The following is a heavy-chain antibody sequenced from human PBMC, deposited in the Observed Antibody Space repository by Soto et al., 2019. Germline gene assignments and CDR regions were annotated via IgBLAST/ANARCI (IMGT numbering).Heavy chain of an antibody. CDR2: IIPIFGTA. D-gene: IGHD5-18*01. J-gene: IGHJ4*02. CDR3: AGGTAMAHTSGFDY. Sequence: QVQLVQSGAEVKKPGSSVKVSCKASGGTFSSYAISWVRQAPGQGLEWMGGIIPIFGTASYAQKFQGRVTITADKPTSTAYMEPGSLRSEDTAVYYCAGGTAMAHTSGFDYWGQGTLFTVST. CDR1: GGTFSSYA. V-gene: IGHV1-69*06.